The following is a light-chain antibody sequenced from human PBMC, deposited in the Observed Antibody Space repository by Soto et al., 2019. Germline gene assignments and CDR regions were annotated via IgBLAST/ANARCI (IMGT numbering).Light chain of an antibody. Sequence: EVVLTQSPATLSLTPGDRATLSCRASENVRTFLDWYQQKPGPAPRLLIYGASNRATGIPARVSGSASGTDLTLTISSLEPEDFEVYYCQQHSHWPPWTFGQGTRVEIQ. CDR3: QQHSHWPPWT. CDR2: GAS. J-gene: IGKJ1*01. CDR1: ENVRTF. V-gene: IGKV3-11*01.